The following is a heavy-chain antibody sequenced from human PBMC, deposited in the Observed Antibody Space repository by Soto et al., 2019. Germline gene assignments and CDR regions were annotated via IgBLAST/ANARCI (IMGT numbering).Heavy chain of an antibody. CDR2: TWYDGSNK. CDR1: GFTFSNYA. V-gene: IGHV3-33*01. Sequence: QVQLVESGGGVVQPGRSLRLSCAASGFTFSNYAMHWVRQAPGKGLEWVAVTWYDGSNKYYADSVKGRFTISRDNSKNTLYRQMNSLRAEDTAVYYCARDRVDMSSYGLDVWGQGTTVTVSS. D-gene: IGHD5-12*01. J-gene: IGHJ6*02. CDR3: ARDRVDMSSYGLDV.